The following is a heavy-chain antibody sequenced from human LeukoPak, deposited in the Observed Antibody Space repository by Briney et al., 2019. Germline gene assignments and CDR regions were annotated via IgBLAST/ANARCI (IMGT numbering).Heavy chain of an antibody. Sequence: SETLSLTCTVSGGSISSYYWSWIRQPPGKGLEWIGYIYYSGSTNYNPSLKSRVTISVDTSKNQFSLKLSSVTAADTAVYYCAGQYSSTLGYWGQGTLVTVSS. J-gene: IGHJ4*02. CDR1: GGSISSYY. CDR3: AGQYSSTLGY. D-gene: IGHD6-13*01. V-gene: IGHV4-59*01. CDR2: IYYSGST.